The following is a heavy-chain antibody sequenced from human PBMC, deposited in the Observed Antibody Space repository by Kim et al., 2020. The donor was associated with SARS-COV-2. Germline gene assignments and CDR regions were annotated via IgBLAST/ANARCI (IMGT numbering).Heavy chain of an antibody. Sequence: SETLSLTCAVYGGSFSGYYWSWIRQPPGKGLEWIGEINHSGSTNYNPSLKSRVTISVDTSKNQFSLKLSSVTAADTAVYYCARCYYDSRLDYYYYGMDVWGQGTTVTVSS. CDR3: ARCYYDSRLDYYYYGMDV. J-gene: IGHJ6*02. CDR1: GGSFSGYY. CDR2: INHSGST. V-gene: IGHV4-34*01. D-gene: IGHD3-22*01.